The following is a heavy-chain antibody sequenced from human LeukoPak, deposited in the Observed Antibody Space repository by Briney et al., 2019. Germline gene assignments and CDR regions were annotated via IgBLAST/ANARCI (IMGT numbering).Heavy chain of an antibody. D-gene: IGHD4-17*01. J-gene: IGHJ6*02. V-gene: IGHV3-21*01. CDR1: GFTFSSYS. Sequence: GGSLRLSCAASGFTFSSYSMNWVRQAPGKGLEWVSSISSSSSYIYYADSVKGRFTISRDNAKNSLYLQMNSLRAEDTAVYYCARDYGYGDGNYYYYYYGMDVWGQGTTVTVSS. CDR2: ISSSSSYI. CDR3: ARDYGYGDGNYYYYYYGMDV.